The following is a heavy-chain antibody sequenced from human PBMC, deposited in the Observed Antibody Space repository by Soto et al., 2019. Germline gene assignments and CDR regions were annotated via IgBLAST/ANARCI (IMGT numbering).Heavy chain of an antibody. J-gene: IGHJ6*03. Sequence: GASVKVSCKASGYTFTGYYMHWVRQAPGQGLEWMGWINPNSGGTNYAQKFQGWVTMTRDTSISTAYMELSRLRSDDTAVYYCARGRSITGTQPPFHYYYYYMDVWGKGTTVTVSS. V-gene: IGHV1-2*04. CDR2: INPNSGGT. CDR1: GYTFTGYY. CDR3: ARGRSITGTQPPFHYYYYYMDV. D-gene: IGHD1-20*01.